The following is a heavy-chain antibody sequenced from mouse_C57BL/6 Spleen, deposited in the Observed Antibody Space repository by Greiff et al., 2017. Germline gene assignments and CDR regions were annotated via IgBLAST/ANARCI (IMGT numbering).Heavy chain of an antibody. CDR1: GYTFTRYW. CDR2: INPSNGCT. V-gene: IGHV1-53*01. CDR3: AREAHCAWFAY. Sequence: QVQLQQSGTELVKPGASVKLSCKASGYTFTRYWMHWVKQRPGQGLEWIGYINPSNGCTNYNEKFKSKATLTAETSSSTAYMQLSSLTSEDSAVYYGAREAHCAWFAYWGQGTLVTVSA. J-gene: IGHJ3*01.